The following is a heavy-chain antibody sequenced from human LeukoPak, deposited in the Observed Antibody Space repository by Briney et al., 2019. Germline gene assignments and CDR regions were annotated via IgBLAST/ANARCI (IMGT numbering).Heavy chain of an antibody. V-gene: IGHV4-34*01. CDR3: ARDSTVPDYFDY. D-gene: IGHD4-17*01. Sequence: SETLSLTCAVYGGSFSGYYWSWIRQPPGKGLEWIGEINHSGSTNYNPSLKSRVTISVDTSKNQFSLKLSSVTAADTAAYYCARDSTVPDYFDYWGQGTLVTVSS. CDR1: GGSFSGYY. J-gene: IGHJ4*02. CDR2: INHSGST.